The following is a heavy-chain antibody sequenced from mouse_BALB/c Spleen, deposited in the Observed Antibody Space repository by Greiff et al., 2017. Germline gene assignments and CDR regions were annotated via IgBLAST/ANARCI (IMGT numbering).Heavy chain of an antibody. V-gene: IGHV1-7*01. Sequence: QVQLQQSGAELAKPGASVKMSCKASGYTFTSYWMHWVKQRPGQGLEWIGYINPSTGYTEYNQKFKDKATLTADKSSSTAYMQLSSLTSEDSAVYYCARGGRWFAYWGQGTLVTVSA. CDR3: ARGGRWFAY. D-gene: IGHD3-3*01. CDR2: INPSTGYT. CDR1: GYTFTSYW. J-gene: IGHJ3*01.